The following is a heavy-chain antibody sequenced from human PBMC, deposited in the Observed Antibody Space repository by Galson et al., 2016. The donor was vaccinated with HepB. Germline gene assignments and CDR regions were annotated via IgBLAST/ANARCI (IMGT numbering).Heavy chain of an antibody. V-gene: IGHV3-72*01. D-gene: IGHD4-17*01. CDR2: STIKASGYST. Sequence: SLRLSCAASGFSFSDRFMDWVRQAPGKGLEWVGRSTIKASGYSTEYAASVKGRFTILRDDSKSIVYLQMNSLKTEDTAVYYCTREDYGFTFVYWGQGTLVTVSS. CDR3: TREDYGFTFVY. CDR1: GFSFSDRF. J-gene: IGHJ4*02.